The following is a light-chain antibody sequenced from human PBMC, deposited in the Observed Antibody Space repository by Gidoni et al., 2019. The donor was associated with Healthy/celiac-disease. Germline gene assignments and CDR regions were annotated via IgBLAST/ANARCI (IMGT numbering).Light chain of an antibody. Sequence: EIVMTQSPATLSVSPGERATLSCRASQSVSSNLAWYQPKPGQAPRLLLYGASPRATGIPARFRGIGSGTEFTLTLSRLQSEDFAVYYCQPYNNWPPPFGQGTKLEIK. CDR2: GAS. CDR1: QSVSSN. CDR3: QPYNNWPPP. V-gene: IGKV3-15*01. J-gene: IGKJ2*01.